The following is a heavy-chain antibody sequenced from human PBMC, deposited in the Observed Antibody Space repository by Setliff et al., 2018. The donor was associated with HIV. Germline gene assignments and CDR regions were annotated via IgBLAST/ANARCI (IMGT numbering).Heavy chain of an antibody. CDR3: ARQDIPTGYYLFDY. CDR1: GYKFTGHH. J-gene: IGHJ4*02. V-gene: IGHV1-2*06. Sequence: SVKVSCKASGYKFTGHHIQWMRQAPGQGLEWMGRINPNMGDTQYAQKFQSRIIMTRDTSINTVYMELSSLTSDDTALYYCARQDIPTGYYLFDYWGQGTQVTVSS. D-gene: IGHD3-9*01. CDR2: INPNMGDT.